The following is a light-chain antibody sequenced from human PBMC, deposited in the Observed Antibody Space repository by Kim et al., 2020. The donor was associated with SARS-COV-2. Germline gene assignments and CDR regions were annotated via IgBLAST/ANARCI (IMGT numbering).Light chain of an antibody. CDR3: ATWDDSLTGWV. CDR2: NNN. Sequence: QRVTISCSGSSSNIGSKSVNWYQLLPGTAPKLLIYNNNERPSGVPARFTGSKSGTSASLAISGLQSDDEADYYCATWDDSLTGWVFGGGTKLTVL. J-gene: IGLJ3*02. V-gene: IGLV1-44*01. CDR1: SSNIGSKS.